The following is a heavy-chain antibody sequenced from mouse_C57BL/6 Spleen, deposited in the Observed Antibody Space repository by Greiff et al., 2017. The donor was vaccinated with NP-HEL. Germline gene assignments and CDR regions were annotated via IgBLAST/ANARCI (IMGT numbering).Heavy chain of an antibody. Sequence: QVQLQQPGAELVKPGASVQMSCKASGYTFTSYWITWVKQRPGQGLEWIGDIYPGSGSTNYNEKFMGKATLTEVTSCSTAYMQISSLTSEDSAVYYCAREGIYYDYDAGFAYWGQGTRVTVSA. CDR3: AREGIYYDYDAGFAY. CDR2: IYPGSGST. J-gene: IGHJ3*01. V-gene: IGHV1-55*01. D-gene: IGHD2-4*01. CDR1: GYTFTSYW.